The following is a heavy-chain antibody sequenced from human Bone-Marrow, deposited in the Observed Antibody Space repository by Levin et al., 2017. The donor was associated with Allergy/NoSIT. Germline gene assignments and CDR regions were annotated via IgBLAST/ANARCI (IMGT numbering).Heavy chain of an antibody. D-gene: IGHD3-16*01. V-gene: IGHV4-39*01. CDR2: IYYSGST. CDR3: ARLCSGESIMITAVPEGDPFDY. CDR1: GGSISSSSYY. J-gene: IGHJ4*02. Sequence: TSETLSLTCTVSGGSISSSSYYWGWIRQPPGKGLEWIGSIYYSGSTYYNPSLKSRVTISVDTSKNQFSLKLSSVTAADTAVYYCARLCSGESIMITAVPEGDPFDYWGQGTLVTVSS.